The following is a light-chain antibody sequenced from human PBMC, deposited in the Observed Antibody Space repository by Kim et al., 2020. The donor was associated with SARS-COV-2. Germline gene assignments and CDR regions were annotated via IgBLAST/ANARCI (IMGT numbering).Light chain of an antibody. CDR2: DVS. Sequence: HSLNPSCTENRRDVCGYNYVSRYQPHPDKAPKLLIYDVSNRPSGVSNRFSGSKSGNTASLNISGLQAEDEADYYCSSYTSSSTPYVFGTGTKVTVL. CDR3: SSYTSSSTPYV. J-gene: IGLJ1*01. V-gene: IGLV2-14*03. CDR1: RRDVCGYNY.